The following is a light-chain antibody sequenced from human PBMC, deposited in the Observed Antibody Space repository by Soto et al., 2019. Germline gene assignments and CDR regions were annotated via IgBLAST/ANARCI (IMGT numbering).Light chain of an antibody. J-gene: IGKJ4*01. CDR3: QQTTTFPLT. V-gene: IGKV1-12*01. CDR2: AAS. Sequence: DIQMTQSPSFVSASVGDRVTITCRASQGISSWLAWYQHRPGRAPKLLIHAASNLESGVPSKFSGSGSGTDFPLTISSLQPEDFATSYCQQTTTFPLTFCGGTKVEIK. CDR1: QGISSW.